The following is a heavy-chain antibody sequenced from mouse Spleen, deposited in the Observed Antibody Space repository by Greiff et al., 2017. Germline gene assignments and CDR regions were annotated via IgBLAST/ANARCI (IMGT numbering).Heavy chain of an antibody. Sequence: EVKLVESGPGLVKPSQSLSLTCSVTGYSITSGYYWNWIRQFPGNKLEWMGYISYDGSNNYNPSLKNRISITRDTSKNQFFLKLNSVTTEDTATYYCARVGGTYDYAPLYYAMDYWGQGTSVTVSS. CDR2: ISYDGSN. D-gene: IGHD2-4*01. CDR3: ARVGGTYDYAPLYYAMDY. J-gene: IGHJ4*01. V-gene: IGHV3-6*02. CDR1: GYSITSGYY.